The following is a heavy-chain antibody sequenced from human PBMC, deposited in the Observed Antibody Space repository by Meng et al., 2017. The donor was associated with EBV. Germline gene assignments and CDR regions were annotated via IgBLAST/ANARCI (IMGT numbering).Heavy chain of an antibody. D-gene: IGHD6-6*01. V-gene: IGHV2-5*02. Sequence: QHPFKESGLTLVKPTQTLPLTCTFSGFSLSTRGVGVGWIRQPPGKALEWLALIYWDDDKRYSPSLKSRLTITKDTSKNQVVLTMTNMDPVDAATYYCAHIIAARPFDYWGQGTLVTVSS. CDR2: IYWDDDK. CDR1: GFSLSTRGVG. J-gene: IGHJ4*02. CDR3: AHIIAARPFDY.